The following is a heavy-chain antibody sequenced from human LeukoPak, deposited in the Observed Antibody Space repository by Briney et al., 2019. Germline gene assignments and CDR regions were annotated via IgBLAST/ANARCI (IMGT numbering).Heavy chain of an antibody. CDR1: GFTFSDYY. Sequence: GGSLRLSCAASGFTFSDYYMNWIRQAPGKGLECVSYVSSSGSTIYYADSVKGRFTISRDNSKNTLYLQMNSLRAEDTAVYYCAKEGYYYDSSGYYPDYWGQGTLVTVSS. V-gene: IGHV3-11*04. J-gene: IGHJ4*02. CDR2: VSSSGSTI. CDR3: AKEGYYYDSSGYYPDY. D-gene: IGHD3-22*01.